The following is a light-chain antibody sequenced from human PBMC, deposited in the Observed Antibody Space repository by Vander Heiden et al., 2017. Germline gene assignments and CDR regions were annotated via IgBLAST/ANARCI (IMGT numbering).Light chain of an antibody. CDR1: KSISNY. CDR2: AAS. V-gene: IGKV1-39*01. Sequence: DIRMTQSPSSLSASVGDRVTITCRASKSISNYLNWYQQKPGKAPKLLVYAASRLQSGVPSRFSGSGSGTDFTLTISSLQPEDCASYYCQQSDNIPFTFGHGTKVDIK. CDR3: QQSDNIPFT. J-gene: IGKJ3*01.